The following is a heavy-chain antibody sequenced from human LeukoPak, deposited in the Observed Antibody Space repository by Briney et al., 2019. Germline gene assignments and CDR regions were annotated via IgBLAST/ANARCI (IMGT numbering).Heavy chain of an antibody. Sequence: PGGSLRLSCAASGFTFSSYGMTWVRQAPGKGLEWVSAISGSGGSTYYADSVKGRFTISRDNSKNTLYLQMNSLRAEDTAVYYCAKGTVNSSGYHSYWYFDLWGRGTLVTVSS. CDR1: GFTFSSYG. CDR3: AKGTVNSSGYHSYWYFDL. CDR2: ISGSGGST. D-gene: IGHD3-22*01. V-gene: IGHV3-23*01. J-gene: IGHJ2*01.